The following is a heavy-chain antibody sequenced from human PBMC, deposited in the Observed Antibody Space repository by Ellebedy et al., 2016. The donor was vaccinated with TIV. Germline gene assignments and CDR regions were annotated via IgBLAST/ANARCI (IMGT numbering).Heavy chain of an antibody. CDR1: GFTFSNNY. V-gene: IGHV3-7*03. D-gene: IGHD3-3*01. CDR2: IKQDGTKK. CDR3: ARDKDFWSGYFCDY. J-gene: IGHJ4*02. Sequence: GESLKISCAASGFTFSNNYMSWVRQAPGTGLEWAANIKQDGTKKYYVDSVKGRFTISSDNAKNSLYLQMNSLRAEDTAVYYCARDKDFWSGYFCDYWGQGTLVTVSS.